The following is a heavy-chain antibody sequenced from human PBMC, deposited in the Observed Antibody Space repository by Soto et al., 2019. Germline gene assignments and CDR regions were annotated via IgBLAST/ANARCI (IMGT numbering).Heavy chain of an antibody. CDR1: GYSFTSYW. J-gene: IGHJ3*02. CDR3: ARQYYDSSGYYNDAFDI. V-gene: IGHV5-10-1*01. D-gene: IGHD3-22*01. Sequence: GESLKISCKGSGYSFTSYWISWVRQMPGKGLEWMGRIDPSDSYTNYSPSFQGHVTISADKSISTAYLQWSSLKASDTAMYYCARQYYDSSGYYNDAFDIWGQGTMVTVSS. CDR2: IDPSDSYT.